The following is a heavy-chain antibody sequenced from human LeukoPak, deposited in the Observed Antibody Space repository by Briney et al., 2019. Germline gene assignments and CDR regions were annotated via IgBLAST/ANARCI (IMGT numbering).Heavy chain of an antibody. D-gene: IGHD6-13*01. CDR2: ISWNSGSI. Sequence: SLRLSCAASGFTFADYDMHWVRQAPGKGLEWVSGISWNSGSIGYADSVKGRFTISRDNAKNSLYLQMNSLRAEDTALYYCAKASTSSSWYVDYWGQGTLVTVSS. V-gene: IGHV3-9*01. CDR3: AKASTSSSWYVDY. CDR1: GFTFADYD. J-gene: IGHJ4*02.